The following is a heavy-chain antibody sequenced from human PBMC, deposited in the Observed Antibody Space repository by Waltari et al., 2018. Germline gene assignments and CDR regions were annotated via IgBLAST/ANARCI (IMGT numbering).Heavy chain of an antibody. CDR3: ARVAYVLLWFGELSHPYYFDY. J-gene: IGHJ4*02. Sequence: QVRLVQSGAEVKKPGASVKVSCKASGYTFTGYYMHWVRQAPGQGLEWMGWINPNSGGTNYAQKFQGRVTMTRDTSISTAYMELSRLRSDDTAVYYCARVAYVLLWFGELSHPYYFDYWGQGTLVTVSS. CDR2: INPNSGGT. CDR1: GYTFTGYY. D-gene: IGHD3-10*01. V-gene: IGHV1-2*02.